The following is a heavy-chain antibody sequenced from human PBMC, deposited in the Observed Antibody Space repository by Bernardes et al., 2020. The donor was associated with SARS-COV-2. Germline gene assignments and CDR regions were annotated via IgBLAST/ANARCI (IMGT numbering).Heavy chain of an antibody. J-gene: IGHJ4*02. D-gene: IGHD4-17*01. CDR3: ASKATYGDYMPFDY. Sequence: GGSLRLSRAASGFTFDDSAMHWVRQAPGKGLEWVSGISWNSGSIGYADSVKGRFTISRDNAKNSLYLQMNSLRAEDTALYYCASKATYGDYMPFDYWGQGTLVTVSS. CDR2: ISWNSGSI. CDR1: GFTFDDSA. V-gene: IGHV3-9*01.